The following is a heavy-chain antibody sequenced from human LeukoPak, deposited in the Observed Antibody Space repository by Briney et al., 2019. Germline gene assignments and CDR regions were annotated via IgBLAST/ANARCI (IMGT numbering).Heavy chain of an antibody. CDR3: ARDHRGVFDYYGSGSYYWFDP. D-gene: IGHD3-10*01. Sequence: PSETLSLTCTVSGGSISSYYWSWIRQPPGKGLEWIGYIYYSGSTNYNPSLKSRVTISVDTSKNQFSLKLSSVTAADTAMYYCARDHRGVFDYYGSGSYYWFDPWGQGTLVTVSS. CDR1: GGSISSYY. V-gene: IGHV4-59*01. J-gene: IGHJ5*02. CDR2: IYYSGST.